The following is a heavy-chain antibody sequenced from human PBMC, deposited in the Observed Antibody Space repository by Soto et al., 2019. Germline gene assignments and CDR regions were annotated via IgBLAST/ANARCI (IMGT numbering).Heavy chain of an antibody. V-gene: IGHV1-46*01. Sequence: QAQLVQSGAEVKNPGASVKISCKASGYTFTNHWMHWVRQAPGQGLEWMGVINPSGDRASYAQRFQGRLRLTTDTSTSSVYMELSSLRSDDTAFYYCARATSVFDLAWWFDPWGQGTLVNVSS. D-gene: IGHD3-10*01. CDR3: ARATSVFDLAWWFDP. J-gene: IGHJ5*02. CDR2: INPSGDRA. CDR1: GYTFTNHW.